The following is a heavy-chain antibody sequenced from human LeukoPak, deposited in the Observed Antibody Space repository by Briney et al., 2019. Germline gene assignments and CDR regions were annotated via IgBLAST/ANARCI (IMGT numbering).Heavy chain of an antibody. D-gene: IGHD2-21*02. V-gene: IGHV3-23*01. CDR1: GFPFSNHA. Sequence: GGSLRLSCAASGFPFSNHAMSWVRQPPGKGLEWVSAISNGNTYYADSVRGRYTISRDDSKNMVYLQMNSLRVEDTARYYCVREAGYCASVCLKSNWFDPWGQGTLVTVSS. CDR2: ISNGNT. CDR3: VREAGYCASVCLKSNWFDP. J-gene: IGHJ5*02.